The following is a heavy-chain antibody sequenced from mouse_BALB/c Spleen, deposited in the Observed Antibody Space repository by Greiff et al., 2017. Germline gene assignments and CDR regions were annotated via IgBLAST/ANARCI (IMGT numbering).Heavy chain of an antibody. CDR1: GYPFTDYE. Sequence: VKLQESGAELVRPGASVTLSCKASGYPFTDYEMHWVKQTPVHGLEWIGAIDPETGGTAYNQKFKGKATLTADKSSSTAYMELRSLTSEDSAVYYCTRWGGPAYWGEGTLVTVSA. CDR3: TRWGGPAY. CDR2: IDPETGGT. J-gene: IGHJ3*01. D-gene: IGHD3-3*01. V-gene: IGHV1-15*01.